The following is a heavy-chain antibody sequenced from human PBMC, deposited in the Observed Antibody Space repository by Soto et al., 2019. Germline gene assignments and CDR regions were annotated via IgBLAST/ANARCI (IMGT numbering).Heavy chain of an antibody. Sequence: QVQLQESGPGLVKPSETLSLTCTVSGGSISRYYWSWIRQPPGKGLEWIGYIYYSGRTNYNPPLKSRVTISVDTSKNQFSLKLSSVTAADTAVYYCARGYCSSTSGHIWDNWFDPWGQGTLVTVSS. CDR2: IYYSGRT. J-gene: IGHJ5*02. CDR1: GGSISRYY. V-gene: IGHV4-59*01. D-gene: IGHD2-2*02. CDR3: ARGYCSSTSGHIWDNWFDP.